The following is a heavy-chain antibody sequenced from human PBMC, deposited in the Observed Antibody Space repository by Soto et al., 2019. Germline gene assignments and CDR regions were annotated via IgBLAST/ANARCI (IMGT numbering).Heavy chain of an antibody. CDR3: ARDRLIIGATWNDY. Sequence: QVQLVQSGAEVKRPGSSVKVSCKASGVTFSSYAITWVRQAPGQGLEWMGGIIPIFGTTNYAQSFQGRVTLTADESTTTAYMELSSLRSEDTAVYYCARDRLIIGATWNDYWGQGTLVTVSS. CDR2: IIPIFGTT. J-gene: IGHJ4*02. V-gene: IGHV1-69*01. D-gene: IGHD1-26*01. CDR1: GVTFSSYA.